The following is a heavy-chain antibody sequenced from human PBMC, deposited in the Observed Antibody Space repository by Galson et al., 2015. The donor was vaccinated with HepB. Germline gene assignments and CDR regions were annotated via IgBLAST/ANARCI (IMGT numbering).Heavy chain of an antibody. J-gene: IGHJ3*02. CDR1: GYTFTSYY. CDR3: ARDYGDRGTNPFHYASDAFDI. Sequence: SVKVSCKASGYTFTSYYMHWVRQAPGQGLEWMGIINPSGGSTSYAQKFQGRVTMTRDTSTSTVYMELSSLRSEDTAVYYCARDYGDRGTNPFHYASDAFDIWGQGTMVTVSS. D-gene: IGHD4-17*01. CDR2: INPSGGST. V-gene: IGHV1-46*03.